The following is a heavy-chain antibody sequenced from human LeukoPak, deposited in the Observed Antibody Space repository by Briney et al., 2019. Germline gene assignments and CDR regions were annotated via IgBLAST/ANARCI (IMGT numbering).Heavy chain of an antibody. Sequence: SSVTVSCTPSDATFTTYATSWVRQAPGQGLEWMGGIIPIFGTANYAQKIQRRVTITADESTSTAYMELSSLRSEDTAVYYCARDQVVTPNLFDYWGQGTLVTVSS. V-gene: IGHV1-69*01. D-gene: IGHD4-23*01. CDR1: DATFTTYA. CDR2: IIPIFGTA. J-gene: IGHJ4*02. CDR3: ARDQVVTPNLFDY.